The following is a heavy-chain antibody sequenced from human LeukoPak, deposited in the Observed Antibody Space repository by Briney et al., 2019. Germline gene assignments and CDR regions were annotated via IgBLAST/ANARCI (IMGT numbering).Heavy chain of an antibody. Sequence: GGSLRLSCTASGFIFSGSWMAWIRQAPGKGLEWVAIIKKDGSEKYYVDSMKGRFTISRDNAKNSLFLQMNSLRAEGTAIYYCTTDTWYSAGHWGQGTLVTVSS. D-gene: IGHD2-15*01. CDR1: GFIFSGSW. V-gene: IGHV3-7*03. J-gene: IGHJ4*02. CDR2: IKKDGSEK. CDR3: TTDTWYSAGH.